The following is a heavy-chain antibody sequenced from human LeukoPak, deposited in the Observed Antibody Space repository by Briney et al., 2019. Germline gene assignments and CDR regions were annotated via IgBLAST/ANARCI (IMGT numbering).Heavy chain of an antibody. V-gene: IGHV3-74*01. J-gene: IGHJ6*03. CDR2: MNSDGSRT. CDR3: ARAGLPVYYYYMGV. Sequence: GGSLRLSCAASGFIFSSDWMHWVRQAPGKGLVWASRMNSDGSRTSYADSVKGRFTISRDNAKNTLYLQMNSLRAEDTAVYYCARAGLPVYYYYMGVWGKGTTVTVSS. CDR1: GFIFSSDW.